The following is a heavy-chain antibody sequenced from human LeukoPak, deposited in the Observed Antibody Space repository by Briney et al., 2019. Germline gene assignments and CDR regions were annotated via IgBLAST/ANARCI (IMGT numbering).Heavy chain of an antibody. CDR3: ARDLLGAAAAKGY. Sequence: GGSLRLSCAASGFTFSSYEMNWVRQAPGKGLEWVSYISSSGSTIYYADSVKGRFTISRDNAKNSLYLQMNSLRAEDTALYYCARDLLGAAAAKGYWGQGTLVTVSS. V-gene: IGHV3-48*03. J-gene: IGHJ4*02. CDR2: ISSSGSTI. CDR1: GFTFSSYE. D-gene: IGHD6-13*01.